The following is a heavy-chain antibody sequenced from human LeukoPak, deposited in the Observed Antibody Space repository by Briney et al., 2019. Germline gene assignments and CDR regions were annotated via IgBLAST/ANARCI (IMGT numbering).Heavy chain of an antibody. J-gene: IGHJ4*02. V-gene: IGHV3-7*01. CDR3: ARPDTAKSFDY. D-gene: IGHD5-18*01. CDR2: IKQDGSEK. CDR1: GFTFSSYW. Sequence: PGGSLRLSCAASGFTFSSYWMCWDRQAPGKGLEWVANIKQDGSEKYYVDSVKGRFTISRDNAKNSLYLQMNSLRAEDTAVYYCARPDTAKSFDYWGQGTLVTVSS.